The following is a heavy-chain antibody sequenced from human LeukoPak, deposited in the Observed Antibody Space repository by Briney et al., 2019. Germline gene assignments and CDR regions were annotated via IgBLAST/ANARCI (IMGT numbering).Heavy chain of an antibody. CDR3: AREHRLWFGAQNSNWFDP. CDR1: GYTFTGYY. J-gene: IGHJ5*02. D-gene: IGHD3-10*01. Sequence: ASVKVSCKASGYTFTGYYMHWVRQAPGQGLEWMGWINPNSGGTNYAQKFQGRVTMTRDTSIGTAYMELSRLRSDDTAVYYCAREHRLWFGAQNSNWFDPWGQGTLVTVSS. V-gene: IGHV1-2*02. CDR2: INPNSGGT.